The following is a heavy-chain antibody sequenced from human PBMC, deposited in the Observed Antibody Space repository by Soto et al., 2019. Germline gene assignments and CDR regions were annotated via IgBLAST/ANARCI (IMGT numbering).Heavy chain of an antibody. CDR2: ISAYNGNS. CDR1: GYSFATSG. CDR3: ARAGQYYDASGYAN. D-gene: IGHD3-22*01. V-gene: IGHV1-18*01. J-gene: IGHJ4*02. Sequence: QVKFVQSGAEVKKPGASIKVSCKASGYSFATSGMTWVRQAPGQGLEWVGWISAYNGNSNYDQNLQDRVTMTTDTSTTTAYLELRNLRSDDSAVYYCARAGQYYDASGYANWGQGTLVTVSS.